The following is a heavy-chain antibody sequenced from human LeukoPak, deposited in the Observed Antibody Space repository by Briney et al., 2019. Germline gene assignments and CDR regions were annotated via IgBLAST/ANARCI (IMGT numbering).Heavy chain of an antibody. Sequence: PSQTLSLTCTVSGGSISSGGYYWSWIRQHPGEGLEWIGYIHYSGSTYYNPSLKSRVTISVDTSKNQFSLKLCSVTAADPAVYYCARGYCSSTSCYRGYYYYGMDVWGQGTTVTVSS. V-gene: IGHV4-31*03. CDR1: GGSISSGGYY. J-gene: IGHJ6*02. CDR2: IHYSGST. CDR3: ARGYCSSTSCYRGYYYYGMDV. D-gene: IGHD2-2*01.